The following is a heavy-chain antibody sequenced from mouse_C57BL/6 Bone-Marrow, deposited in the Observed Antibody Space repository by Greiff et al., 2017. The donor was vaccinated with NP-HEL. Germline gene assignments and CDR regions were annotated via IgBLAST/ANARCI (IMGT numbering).Heavy chain of an antibody. D-gene: IGHD1-1*01. V-gene: IGHV3-6*01. J-gene: IGHJ4*01. CDR1: GYSITSGYY. CDR2: ISYDGSN. Sequence: EVQLQESGPGLVKPSQSLSLTCSVTGYSITSGYYWNWIRQFPGNKLEWMGYISYDGSNNYNPSLKNRISITRDTSKNQFFLKLNSVTTEDTATYYCARGGLITTVVARNAMDYWGQGTSVTVSS. CDR3: ARGGLITTVVARNAMDY.